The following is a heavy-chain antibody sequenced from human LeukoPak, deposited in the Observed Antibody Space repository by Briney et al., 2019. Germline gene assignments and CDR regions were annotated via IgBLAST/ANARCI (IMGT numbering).Heavy chain of an antibody. CDR3: AKDRWEITIGDAVGF. D-gene: IGHD3-3*01. J-gene: IGHJ3*01. CDR2: IGISAGST. Sequence: PGGSLRLSCEASGSTFDKYAVSWVRQAPGKGLEWVSTIGISAGSTYYADAVKGRFTISRDNSKKTVILQMNRLRVEDTAVYYCAKDRWEITIGDAVGFWGQGTKVAVSS. CDR1: GSTFDKYA. V-gene: IGHV3-23*01.